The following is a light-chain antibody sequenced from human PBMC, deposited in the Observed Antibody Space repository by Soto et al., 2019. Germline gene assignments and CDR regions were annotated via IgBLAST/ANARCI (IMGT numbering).Light chain of an antibody. CDR3: QHYNSYSRT. CDR2: KAS. CDR1: QSIGNW. J-gene: IGKJ1*01. V-gene: IGKV1-5*03. Sequence: DIQMTQSPSTLSVSVGDRVTITCRASQSIGNWLAWYQQKPGKAPKLLIYKASNLESGVPSRFSGSGSGTDFTLTISSLQPDDFATYDCQHYNSYSRTFGQGTKVEIK.